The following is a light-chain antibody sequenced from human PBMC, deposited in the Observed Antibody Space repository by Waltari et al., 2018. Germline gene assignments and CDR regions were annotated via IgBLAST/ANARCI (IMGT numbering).Light chain of an antibody. CDR3: QTGGTGFVI. V-gene: IGLV4-69*02. Sequence: QPVVTQSSSASASLGASVQPTCTLDSGHSSYAIAWYQLQAEKGPRFLMKINSYGSHSKGDEIADRFSGSSSGAERFLSISSVQSEDEADYYCQTGGTGFVIFGGGTKLTVL. CDR2: INSYGSH. J-gene: IGLJ2*01. CDR1: SGHSSYA.